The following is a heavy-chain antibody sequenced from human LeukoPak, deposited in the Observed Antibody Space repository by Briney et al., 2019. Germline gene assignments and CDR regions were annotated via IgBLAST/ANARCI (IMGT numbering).Heavy chain of an antibody. Sequence: GASVKVSCKASGYTFTSYGISWVRQAPGQGLEWMGWINTYNGNTNYAQNLQGRVTMTTDTSTSTAYMELRSLRSADTAVYYCARVGDVERVTNERGTNAFDIWGQGTMVTVSS. D-gene: IGHD2-8*01. J-gene: IGHJ3*02. CDR3: ARVGDVERVTNERGTNAFDI. V-gene: IGHV1-18*01. CDR1: GYTFTSYG. CDR2: INTYNGNT.